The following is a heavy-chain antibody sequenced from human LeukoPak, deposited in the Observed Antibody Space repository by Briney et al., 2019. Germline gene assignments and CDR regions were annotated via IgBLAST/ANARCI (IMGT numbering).Heavy chain of an antibody. D-gene: IGHD4-23*01. CDR3: ASLMVTIGAVTPDMRPGG. CDR2: LSSSSSTI. J-gene: IGHJ4*02. CDR1: GFTFRCYS. V-gene: IGHV3-48*01. Sequence: PGGSLRLFRAAPGFTFRCYSMNLGRPAPGKGPEWGSFLSSSSSTIYYADSVKGRFTISRDNAKNSLYLQMNSLRAEDTAVYYCASLMVTIGAVTPDMRPGGWGQGTLVTVSS.